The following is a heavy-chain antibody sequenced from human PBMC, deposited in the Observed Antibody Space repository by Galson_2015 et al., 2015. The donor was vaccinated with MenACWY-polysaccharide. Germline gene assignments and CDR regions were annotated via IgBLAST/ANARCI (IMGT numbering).Heavy chain of an antibody. D-gene: IGHD6-19*01. CDR1: GGPISSYY. CDR2: INYSGST. J-gene: IGHJ2*01. CDR3: ARAIAVAGQRRDFDL. Sequence: ATLSLPCTVSGGPISSYYWNWIRQPPGKGLEWVGYINYSGSTNHNPSLKSRVTMSVDTSKNQFSLNLTSVTDADTAVYYCARAIAVAGQRRDFDLWGRGTLVTVSS. V-gene: IGHV4-59*01.